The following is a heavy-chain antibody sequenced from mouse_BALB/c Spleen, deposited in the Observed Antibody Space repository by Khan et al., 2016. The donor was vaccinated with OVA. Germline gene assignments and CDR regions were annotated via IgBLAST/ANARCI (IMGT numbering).Heavy chain of an antibody. CDR3: TRLVDY. CDR1: GFTFSSYA. CDR2: INSGGST. V-gene: IGHV5-6-5*01. J-gene: IGHJ4*01. Sequence: EVELVESGGGLVKPGGSLKLSCAASGFTFSSYAVSWIRQTPEKRLEWVASINSGGSTSYSDSVKGRLTIPRDDARNIRYMQMSSLRSEDAAMYYCTRLVDYWGKGTSVTVSA.